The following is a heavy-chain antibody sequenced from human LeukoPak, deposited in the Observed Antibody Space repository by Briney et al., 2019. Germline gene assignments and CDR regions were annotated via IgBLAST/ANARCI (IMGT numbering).Heavy chain of an antibody. Sequence: GGSLRLSCAASGFTFSSYSMIWVRQAPGKGLEWVSAIYSGGSTYCADSVKGRFTISRDNSKNTLYLQMNSLRAEDTAVYYCARSNSGYDYEYYYWGQGTLVTVS. J-gene: IGHJ4*02. V-gene: IGHV3-66*01. CDR1: GFTFSSYS. D-gene: IGHD5-12*01. CDR3: ARSNSGYDYEYYY. CDR2: IYSGGST.